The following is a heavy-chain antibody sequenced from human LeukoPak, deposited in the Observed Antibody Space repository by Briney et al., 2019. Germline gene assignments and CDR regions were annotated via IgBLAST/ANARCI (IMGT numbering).Heavy chain of an antibody. CDR2: ISYDGSNK. CDR3: ARFEYRGASHGMDV. Sequence: GGSLRLSCAASGFTFSSYAMHWVRQAPGKGLEWVAVISYDGSNKYYADSVKGRFTISRDNSKNTLYLQMNSLRAEDTAVYYCARFEYRGASHGMDVWGQGTTVIVSS. V-gene: IGHV3-30*14. CDR1: GFTFSSYA. D-gene: IGHD6-6*01. J-gene: IGHJ6*02.